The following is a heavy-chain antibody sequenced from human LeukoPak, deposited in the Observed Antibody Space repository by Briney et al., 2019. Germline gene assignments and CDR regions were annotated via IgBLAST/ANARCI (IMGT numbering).Heavy chain of an antibody. CDR3: AKDKIPRGYSSYMDV. V-gene: IGHV3-30-3*01. CDR2: ISYDGNNK. D-gene: IGHD5-18*01. J-gene: IGHJ6*03. CDR1: GFTFSSYA. Sequence: GGSLRLSCAASGFTFSSYAMHWVRQVPGKGLQWVAVISYDGNNKDYTDSVKGRFTISGDNSKNTLYLQMNSLRAEDTAEYYCAKDKIPRGYSSYMDVWGKGTTVTVSS.